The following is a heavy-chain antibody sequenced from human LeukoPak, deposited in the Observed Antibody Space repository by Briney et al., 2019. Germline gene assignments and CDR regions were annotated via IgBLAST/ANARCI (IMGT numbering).Heavy chain of an antibody. D-gene: IGHD3-10*01. CDR2: IYSRGST. V-gene: IGHV4-4*08. CDR1: GGSISSYY. CDR3: ARDPGFMVRGSRRGYDGFYYYMDV. J-gene: IGHJ6*03. Sequence: SETLSLTCTVSGGSISSYYWSWIRQPPGKGLEWIGRIYSRGSTNYNTSLKSRVTISVDTSKNQFSLKLSSVTAADTAVYYCARDPGFMVRGSRRGYDGFYYYMDVWGKGTTVTISS.